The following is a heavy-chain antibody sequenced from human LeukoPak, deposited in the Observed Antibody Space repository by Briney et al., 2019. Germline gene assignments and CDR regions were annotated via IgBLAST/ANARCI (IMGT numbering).Heavy chain of an antibody. D-gene: IGHD3-9*01. V-gene: IGHV1-3*01. CDR2: INAGNGNT. CDR3: ARDPLRYFGIVTLSYGMDV. Sequence: RASVTVSFKASGYTFTSYALHWVRQAPGQRLEWMGWINAGNGNTKYSQKFQGRVTITRDTSASTAYMELSSLRSEDTAVYYCARDPLRYFGIVTLSYGMDVWGKGTTVTVSS. J-gene: IGHJ6*04. CDR1: GYTFTSYA.